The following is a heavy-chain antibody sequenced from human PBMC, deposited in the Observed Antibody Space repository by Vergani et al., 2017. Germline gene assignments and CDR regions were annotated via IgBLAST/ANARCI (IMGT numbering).Heavy chain of an antibody. CDR1: GFTFSSYS. CDR3: ARDQVRSPRDAFDI. V-gene: IGHV3-48*01. Sequence: EVQLVESGGGLVQPGGSLRLSCAASGFTFSSYSMNWVRQAPGKGLEWVSYISSSSSTIYYADSVKGRFTISRDNAKNSLYLQMNSLRAEDTAVYYCARDQVRSPRDAFDIWGQGTMVTVSS. J-gene: IGHJ3*02. D-gene: IGHD3-3*01. CDR2: ISSSSSTI.